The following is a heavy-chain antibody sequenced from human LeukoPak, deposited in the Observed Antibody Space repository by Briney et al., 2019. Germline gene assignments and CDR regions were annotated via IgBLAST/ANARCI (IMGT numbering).Heavy chain of an antibody. CDR2: IYYSGST. CDR3: AGHGGDPGWLDP. Sequence: SETLSLTCSVSGGSISNYYWTWIRLPPGKGLEWIGYIYYSGSTNYNPSLRSRLTMSVDRSKNQFSQKLSSVTAADTAVYYCAGHGGDPGWLDPWGQGTLVIVSS. D-gene: IGHD2-21*02. CDR1: GGSISNYY. J-gene: IGHJ5*02. V-gene: IGHV4-59*08.